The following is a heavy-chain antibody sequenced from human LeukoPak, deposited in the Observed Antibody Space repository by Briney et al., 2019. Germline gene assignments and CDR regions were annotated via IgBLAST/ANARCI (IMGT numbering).Heavy chain of an antibody. CDR1: GYTFNSHG. J-gene: IGHJ4*02. CDR2: ISTYNGNT. CDR3: ARDRGRELWLHDY. D-gene: IGHD5-18*01. V-gene: IGHV1-18*01. Sequence: GASVKVSCKASGYTFNSHGITWVRQAPGQGLEWMGWISTYNGNTNYAPKLQGRVTMTTDTSTSTAYMELRSLRSDDTAVYYCARDRGRELWLHDYWGQGTLVTVSS.